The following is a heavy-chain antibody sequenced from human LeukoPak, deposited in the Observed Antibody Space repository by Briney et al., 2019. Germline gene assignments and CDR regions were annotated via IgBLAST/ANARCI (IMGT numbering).Heavy chain of an antibody. D-gene: IGHD2-2*01. V-gene: IGHV4-39*02. Sequence: SETLSLTCTVSGGSISSSNYYWGWIRQPPGKGLEWIASIHYSETTYYNPSLKSRVTISVDTSKNHFSLKLSSVTAADTAVYYCARGPTYQPIDYWGQGTLVTVSS. J-gene: IGHJ4*02. CDR2: IHYSETT. CDR1: GGSISSSNYY. CDR3: ARGPTYQPIDY.